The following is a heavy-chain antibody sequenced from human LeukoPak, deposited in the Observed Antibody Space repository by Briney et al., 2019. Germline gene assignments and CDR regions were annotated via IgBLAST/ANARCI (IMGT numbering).Heavy chain of an antibody. CDR2: IWYDGSNK. Sequence: PGRSLRLSCAASGFTFSSYGMHWVRQALGKGLEWVAVIWYDGSNKYYADSVKGRFTISRDNSKNTLYLQMNSLRAEDTAVYYCARGYGSGRYYGMDVWGQGTTVTVSS. CDR3: ARGYGSGRYYGMDV. V-gene: IGHV3-33*01. CDR1: GFTFSSYG. D-gene: IGHD3-10*01. J-gene: IGHJ6*02.